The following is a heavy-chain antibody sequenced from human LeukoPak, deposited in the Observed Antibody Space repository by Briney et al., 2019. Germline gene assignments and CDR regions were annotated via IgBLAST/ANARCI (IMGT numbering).Heavy chain of an antibody. V-gene: IGHV3-21*01. CDR3: ARDRIYNRDYYYGMDV. CDR2: ISSSSSYI. D-gene: IGHD2-15*01. J-gene: IGHJ6*02. Sequence: GRSLRLSCAASGFTFSSYSMNWVRQAPGKGLEWVSSISSSSSYIHYADSVKGRFTISRDNAKNSLYLQMNSLRAEDTAVYYCARDRIYNRDYYYGMDVWGQGTTVTVSS. CDR1: GFTFSSYS.